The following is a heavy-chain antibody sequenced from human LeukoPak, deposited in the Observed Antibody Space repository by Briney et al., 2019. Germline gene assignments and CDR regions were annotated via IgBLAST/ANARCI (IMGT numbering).Heavy chain of an antibody. CDR1: GFTFSSYS. CDR2: ISSSSYI. J-gene: IGHJ1*01. V-gene: IGHV3-21*01. CDR3: ARDPSVLDYDSSGYKGG. Sequence: GGSLRLSCAASGFTFSSYSMNWVRQAPGKGLEWVSSISSSSYIYYADSVKGRFTISRDNAKNSLYLQMNSLRDEDTAVYYCARDPSVLDYDSSGYKGGWGQGTLVTVSS. D-gene: IGHD3-22*01.